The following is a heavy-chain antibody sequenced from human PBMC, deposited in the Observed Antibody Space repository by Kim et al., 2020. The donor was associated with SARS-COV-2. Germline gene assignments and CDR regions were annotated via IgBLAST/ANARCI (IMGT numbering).Heavy chain of an antibody. CDR2: INARSDFI. D-gene: IGHD1-26*01. Sequence: GGSLRLSCAASGFNFNTYSMSWVRQAPGKGPEWVSYINARSDFIRYADSVMGRFTISRDNAKNTLYLQMNSLRAEDTGVYYCARDGWEPHRSTLRNDYWGQGTLVTVSS. J-gene: IGHJ4*02. V-gene: IGHV3-21*05. CDR1: GFNFNTYS. CDR3: ARDGWEPHRSTLRNDY.